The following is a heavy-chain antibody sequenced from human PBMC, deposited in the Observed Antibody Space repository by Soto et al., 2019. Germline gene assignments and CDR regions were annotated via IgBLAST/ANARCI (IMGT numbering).Heavy chain of an antibody. CDR1: GFSFSSHS. J-gene: IGHJ4*02. Sequence: GGSLRLSCAASGFSFSSHSMKWVRQAPGKGLEWVSYISSSGRTIYYADSVKGRFTISRDNAKNSLYLQMNSLRDDDTAVYYCARGRGYCGGTNCYLDYWGQGALVTVSS. D-gene: IGHD2-21*01. CDR3: ARGRGYCGGTNCYLDY. V-gene: IGHV3-48*02. CDR2: ISSSGRTI.